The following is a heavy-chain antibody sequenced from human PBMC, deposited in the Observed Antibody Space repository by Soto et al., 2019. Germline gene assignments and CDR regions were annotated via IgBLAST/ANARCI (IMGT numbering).Heavy chain of an antibody. CDR1: GFTFSSYA. Sequence: EVQLLESGGGLVQPGGSLRLSCAASGFTFSSYAMSWVRQAPGTRLEWVSAISGSGGSTYYADSVKGRFTISRDNSKNTLYLQMNSLRAEDTAVYYCAKAYYDLSDAFDIWGQGTMVTVSS. J-gene: IGHJ3*02. CDR3: AKAYYDLSDAFDI. D-gene: IGHD3-3*01. V-gene: IGHV3-23*01. CDR2: ISGSGGST.